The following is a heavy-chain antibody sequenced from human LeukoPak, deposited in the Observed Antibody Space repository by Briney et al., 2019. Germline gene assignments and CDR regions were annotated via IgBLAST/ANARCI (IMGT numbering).Heavy chain of an antibody. V-gene: IGHV4-34*01. D-gene: IGHD6-6*01. CDR3: ARGWRYSSSSFWGYYYYMDV. J-gene: IGHJ6*03. CDR1: GGSFSGYY. Sequence: SETLSLTCAVYGGSFSGYYWSWIRQPPGKGLEWIGEINHSGSTNYNPSLKSRVTISVDTSKNQFSLKLSSVTAADTAVYYCARGWRYSSSSFWGYYYYMDVWGKGTTVTVSS. CDR2: INHSGST.